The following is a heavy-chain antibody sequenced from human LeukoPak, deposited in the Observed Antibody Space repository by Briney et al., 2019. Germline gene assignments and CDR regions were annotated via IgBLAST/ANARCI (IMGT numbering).Heavy chain of an antibody. CDR2: INSGYGNT. CDR1: GYAFSTYA. Sequence: GASVKVSCKAFGYAFSTYAIHWVRQAPGQRLEWMGWINSGYGNTKYSQEFEGRVVNTRDTSASTAYMELSSLRSEDMAVYYRTRGFTYDSWGQGTLITVSS. CDR3: TRGFTYDS. V-gene: IGHV1-3*03. D-gene: IGHD2-21*01. J-gene: IGHJ4*02.